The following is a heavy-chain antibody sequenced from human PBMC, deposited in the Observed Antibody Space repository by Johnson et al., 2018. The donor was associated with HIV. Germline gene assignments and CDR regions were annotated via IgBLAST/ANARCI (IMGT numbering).Heavy chain of an antibody. D-gene: IGHD4-23*01. CDR2: IWYAGSNK. CDR3: AKSPGKDNGGNSGGIDF. CDR1: GFTFSRYG. J-gene: IGHJ3*01. Sequence: QVQLVESGGGVVQVGRSLRLSCEASGFTFSRYGMHWVRQAPGKGLEWVAVIWYAGSNKNYTESVKGRFSISRDNSKNTLYLQMNSLRAEDTATYYCAKSPGKDNGGNSGGIDFWGQGTRVTVSS. V-gene: IGHV3-33*03.